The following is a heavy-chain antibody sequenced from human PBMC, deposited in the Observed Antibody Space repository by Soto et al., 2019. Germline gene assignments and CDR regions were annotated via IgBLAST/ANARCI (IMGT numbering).Heavy chain of an antibody. CDR1: GGTFSSYA. CDR3: ARVWVYYYDSSGSDAFDI. J-gene: IGHJ3*02. D-gene: IGHD3-22*01. V-gene: IGHV1-69*06. CDR2: IIPIFGTA. Sequence: ASVKVSCKASGGTFSSYAISWVRQAPGQGLEWMGGIIPIFGTANYAQKFQGRVTITADKSTSTAYMELSSLRSEDTAVYYCARVWVYYYDSSGSDAFDIWRQRTMVTVSS.